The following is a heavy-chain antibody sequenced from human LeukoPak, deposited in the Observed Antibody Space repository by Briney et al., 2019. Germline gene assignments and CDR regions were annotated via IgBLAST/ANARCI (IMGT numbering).Heavy chain of an antibody. D-gene: IGHD4-17*01. J-gene: IGHJ6*03. V-gene: IGHV3-21*01. CDR3: AREGTVTTLIVQVYMDV. CDR1: GFTFSSYS. CDR2: ISSSSSYI. Sequence: PGGSLRLSCAASGFTFSSYSMNWVRQAPGKGLEWVSSISSSSSYIYYADSVKGRFTISRDNAKNSLYLQMNSLRAEDTAVYYCAREGTVTTLIVQVYMDVWGKGTTVTVSS.